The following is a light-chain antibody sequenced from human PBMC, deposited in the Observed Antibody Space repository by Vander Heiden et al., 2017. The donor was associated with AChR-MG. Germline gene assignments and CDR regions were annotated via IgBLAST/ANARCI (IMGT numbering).Light chain of an antibody. CDR2: QND. Sequence: SYELTQPPSVSVSPGQTASITCSGGRLGNKYASWYQQKPGQSPVLVIHQNDKRPSGIPERFSGSSSGNTATLTISGTQALEEADYFCQAWDSRSNWVFGGGTKLTVL. CDR1: RLGNKY. CDR3: QAWDSRSNWV. V-gene: IGLV3-1*01. J-gene: IGLJ3*02.